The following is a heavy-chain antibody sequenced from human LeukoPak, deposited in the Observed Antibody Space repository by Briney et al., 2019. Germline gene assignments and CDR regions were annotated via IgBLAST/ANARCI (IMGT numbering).Heavy chain of an antibody. CDR1: GFTFSSYA. Sequence: GGSLRLPCAASGFTFSSYAMSWVRQAPGKGLEWVSAISGSGGSTYYADSVKGRFTISRDNSKNTLYLQMNSLRAEDTAVYYCARDRDTMVRGVINHFDYWGQGTLVTVSS. D-gene: IGHD3-10*01. V-gene: IGHV3-23*01. CDR3: ARDRDTMVRGVINHFDY. CDR2: ISGSGGST. J-gene: IGHJ4*02.